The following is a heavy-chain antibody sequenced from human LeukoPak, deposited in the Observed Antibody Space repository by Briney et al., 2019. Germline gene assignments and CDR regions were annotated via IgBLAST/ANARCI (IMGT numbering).Heavy chain of an antibody. D-gene: IGHD2-2*01. CDR3: APGYCSSSSCSHYFEH. V-gene: IGHV3-48*01. CDR1: GLTFNSYA. CDR2: ISSSSNTI. Sequence: GGSLRLSCAASGLTFNSYAMNWVRQAPGKGLEWVSYISSSSNTIYYADSVKGRFTISRDNAKNSLYLEMHSLRAEDTAVYYCAPGYCSSSSCSHYFEHWDQGTLVTVSS. J-gene: IGHJ4*02.